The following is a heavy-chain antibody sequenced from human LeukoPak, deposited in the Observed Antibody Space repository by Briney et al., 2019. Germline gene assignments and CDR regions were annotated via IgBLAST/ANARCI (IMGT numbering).Heavy chain of an antibody. J-gene: IGHJ5*02. D-gene: IGHD4-17*01. CDR3: ARDHDYEGWFDP. CDR2: IIPIFGTA. CDR1: GGTLSSYA. Sequence: SVKVSCKASGGTLSSYAISWVRQAPGQGLEWMGGIIPIFGTANYAQKFQGRVTITADKSTSTAYMELSSLRSEDTAVYYCARDHDYEGWFDPWGQGTLVTVSS. V-gene: IGHV1-69*06.